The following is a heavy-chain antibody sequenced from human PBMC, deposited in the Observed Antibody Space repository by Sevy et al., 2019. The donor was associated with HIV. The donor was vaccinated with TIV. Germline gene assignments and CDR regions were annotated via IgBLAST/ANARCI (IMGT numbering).Heavy chain of an antibody. Sequence: GGSLRLSCSASGFTFSSYAMHWVRQAPGKGLEYVSAISSNGGSTYYADSVKGRFTISRDNSKNTLYLQMSSLRAEDTAVYYCVKGGGGDVVVVAAYYYGMDVWGQGTTVTVSS. CDR2: ISSNGGST. J-gene: IGHJ6*02. CDR3: VKGGGGDVVVVAAYYYGMDV. V-gene: IGHV3-64D*06. D-gene: IGHD2-15*01. CDR1: GFTFSSYA.